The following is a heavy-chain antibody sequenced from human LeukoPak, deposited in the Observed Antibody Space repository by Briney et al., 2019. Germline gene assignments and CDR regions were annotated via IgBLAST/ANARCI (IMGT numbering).Heavy chain of an antibody. CDR3: ARGSRGYSYG. V-gene: IGHV4-59*01. J-gene: IGHJ4*02. CDR2: IYYSGST. CDR1: GGSFSGYY. D-gene: IGHD5-18*01. Sequence: KPSETLSLTCAVYGGSFSGYYWSWIRQPPGKGLEWIGYIYYSGSTNYNPSLKSRVTISVDTSKNQFSLKLSSVTAADTAVYYCARGSRGYSYGWGQGTLVTVSS.